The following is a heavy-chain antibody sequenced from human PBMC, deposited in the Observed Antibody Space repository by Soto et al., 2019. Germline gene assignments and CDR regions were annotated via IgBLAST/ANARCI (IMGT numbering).Heavy chain of an antibody. Sequence: PGGSLRLSCAASGFTVSSNYMSWVRQAPGKGLEWVSVIYSGGSTYYADSVKGRFTISRDNSKNTLYLQMNSLRAEDTAVYYCAVSIAVAGPSIDYWGQGTLVTVSS. V-gene: IGHV3-53*05. CDR1: GFTVSSNY. D-gene: IGHD6-19*01. CDR3: AVSIAVAGPSIDY. J-gene: IGHJ4*02. CDR2: IYSGGST.